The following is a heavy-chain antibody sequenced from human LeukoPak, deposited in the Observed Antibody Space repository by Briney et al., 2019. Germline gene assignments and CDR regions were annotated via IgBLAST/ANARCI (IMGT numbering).Heavy chain of an antibody. CDR3: AKRGAAAGAQHFDY. V-gene: IGHV3-23*01. J-gene: IGHJ4*02. CDR1: GFTFSSYA. Sequence: PGGSLRLSCAASGFTFSSYAMTWVRQAPGKGLEWASGISNSGGSTYYADSVKGRFTISRDNSKNTLYLQMNSLRAEDTAVYYCAKRGAAAGAQHFDYWGQGTLVTVSS. CDR2: ISNSGGST. D-gene: IGHD6-13*01.